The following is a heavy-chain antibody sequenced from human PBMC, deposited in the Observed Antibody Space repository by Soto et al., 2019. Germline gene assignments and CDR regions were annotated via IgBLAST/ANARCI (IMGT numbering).Heavy chain of an antibody. J-gene: IGHJ6*02. D-gene: IGHD2-15*01. V-gene: IGHV3-49*04. CDR3: TRDVVIVVVVAATPLWDYYGMDV. CDR2: IRSKAYGGTT. Sequence: GGSLRLSCTASGFTFGDYAMSWVRKAPGKGLEWVGFIRSKAYGGTTEYAASVKGRFTISRDDSKSIAYLQMNSLKTEDTAVYYCTRDVVIVVVVAATPLWDYYGMDVWGQGTTVTVSS. CDR1: GFTFGDYA.